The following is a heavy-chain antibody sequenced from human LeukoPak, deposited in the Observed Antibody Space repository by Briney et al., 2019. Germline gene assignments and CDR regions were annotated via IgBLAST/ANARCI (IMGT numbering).Heavy chain of an antibody. CDR2: IYHSGST. CDR1: GYSISSGYY. CDR3: ARVLMGYDSSGYYLSGIPDAFDI. V-gene: IGHV4-38-2*02. J-gene: IGHJ3*02. Sequence: SETLSLTCTVSGYSISSGYYWGWIRQPPGKGLEWIGSIYHSGSTYYNPSLKSRVTISVDTSKNQFSLKLSSVTAADTAVYYCARVLMGYDSSGYYLSGIPDAFDIWGQGTMVTVSS. D-gene: IGHD3-22*01.